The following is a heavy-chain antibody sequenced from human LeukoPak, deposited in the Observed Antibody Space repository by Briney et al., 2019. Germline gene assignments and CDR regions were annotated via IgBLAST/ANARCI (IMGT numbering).Heavy chain of an antibody. CDR1: GGSISGYY. D-gene: IGHD3-22*01. Sequence: SETLSLTCTVSGGSISGYYWSWIRQPPGKGLEWIGYIYYSGSTNYNPSLKSRVTISVDTSKNQFSLKLSSVTAADTAVYYCARASQYYYDSSGYYPYWKFDFWGRGTLVTVSS. V-gene: IGHV4-59*01. CDR2: IYYSGST. J-gene: IGHJ2*01. CDR3: ARASQYYYDSSGYYPYWKFDF.